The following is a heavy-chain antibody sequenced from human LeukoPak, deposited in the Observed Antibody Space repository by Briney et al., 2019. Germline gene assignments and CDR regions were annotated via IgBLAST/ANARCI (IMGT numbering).Heavy chain of an antibody. CDR3: ARAVHYYDSLGAAFDL. D-gene: IGHD3-22*01. V-gene: IGHV3-7*02. CDR2: IKGDGSVQ. J-gene: IGHJ3*01. CDR1: GFTFSTSW. Sequence: PGGSLRLSCVASGFTFSTSWMNWVRQAPGKGLEWVANIKGDGSVQSYVDSVKGRFTISRDNAKNSLFLQMNSLRAEDTAVYYCARAVHYYDSLGAAFDLWGQGTMVTVSS.